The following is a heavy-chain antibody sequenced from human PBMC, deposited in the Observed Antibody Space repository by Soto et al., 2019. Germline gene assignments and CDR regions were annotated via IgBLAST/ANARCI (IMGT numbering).Heavy chain of an antibody. CDR2: IYSSGRT. Sequence: QVQLQQSGPGLVKPSETLSLTSTVSGGSISSYYCSWIRQPPGRGLEWLGYIYSSGRTNYDPSLKSQVTIPVDTAKSQFPLTLASVPAAGAALYYCASLTPPGSSSWYPAWYFDLWGRGTLVTVSS. CDR3: ASLTPPGSSSWYPAWYFDL. D-gene: IGHD6-13*01. V-gene: IGHV4-4*08. CDR1: GGSISSYY. J-gene: IGHJ2*01.